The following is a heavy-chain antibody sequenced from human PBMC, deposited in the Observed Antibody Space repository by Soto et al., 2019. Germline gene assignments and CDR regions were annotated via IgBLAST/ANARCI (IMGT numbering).Heavy chain of an antibody. J-gene: IGHJ4*02. CDR2: IYYSGST. Sequence: SETLSLTCTVSGGSISSYYWSWIRQPPGKRLEWIGYIYYSGSTYYNPSLKSRVTISLDTSKNQFSLKLDSVTAADTALYYCATVPPYSIGRGGFDYWGQGTLVTVSS. V-gene: IGHV4-59*01. CDR3: ATVPPYSIGRGGFDY. CDR1: GGSISSYY. D-gene: IGHD6-19*01.